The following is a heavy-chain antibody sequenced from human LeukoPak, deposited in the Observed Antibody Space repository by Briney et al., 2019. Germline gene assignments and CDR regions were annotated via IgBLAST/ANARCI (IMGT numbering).Heavy chain of an antibody. D-gene: IGHD4-23*01. CDR3: VRSSGGKGGHGIRYFAY. V-gene: IGHV3-53*01. CDR1: GFNVSSYY. J-gene: IGHJ4*02. Sequence: GGSLRLSCAASGFNVSSYYIHWLRQAPGKGLEWISVSYTGGSAYYAESVKGRFTISRDNFKNAFYLQMKSLSAGDTAVYYCVRSSGGKGGHGIRYFAYWGQGTLVTVSS. CDR2: SYTGGSA.